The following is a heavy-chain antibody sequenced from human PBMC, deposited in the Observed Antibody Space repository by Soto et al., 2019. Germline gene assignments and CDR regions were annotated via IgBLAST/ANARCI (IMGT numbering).Heavy chain of an antibody. V-gene: IGHV3-30-3*01. CDR1: GFTFTTYS. CDR3: ARDFSMVIVAPGY. CDR2: ISYDGSNK. Sequence: GGSLRLSCAASGFTFTTYSMHWVRQAPGKGLEWVAVISYDGSNKYYADSVKGRFTISRDNSKNTLYLQMNSLRAEDTAVYYCARDFSMVIVAPGYWGQGTLVTVSS. D-gene: IGHD5-12*01. J-gene: IGHJ4*02.